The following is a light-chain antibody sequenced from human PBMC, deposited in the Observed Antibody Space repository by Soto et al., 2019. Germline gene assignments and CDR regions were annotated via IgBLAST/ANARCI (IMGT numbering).Light chain of an antibody. CDR3: QQYGSSPQT. CDR1: QSVSSTY. V-gene: IGKV3-20*01. J-gene: IGKJ1*01. Sequence: EIVLTQSPCTLALSPGERAALSCRASQSVSSTYLAWYQQKPGQAPRLLIYGASNRATGIPHRFSGSGSGTDFTLTISRLEPEDFAVYYCQQYGSSPQTFGPGTKVDIK. CDR2: GAS.